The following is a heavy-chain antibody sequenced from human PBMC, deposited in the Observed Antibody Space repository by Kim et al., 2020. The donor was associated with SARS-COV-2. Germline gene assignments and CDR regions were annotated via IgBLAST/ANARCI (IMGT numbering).Heavy chain of an antibody. V-gene: IGHV1-2*04. J-gene: IGHJ6*02. CDR2: INPNRGGT. CDR3: ARVGEDRIAADYYGMDV. D-gene: IGHD6-13*01. Sequence: ASVKVSCKASGYTFTGCYMHWVRQAPGQGLEWMGWINPNRGGTNYAQKCQGWVTMTRDTSISTAYMELSRLRSDDTAVYYCARVGEDRIAADYYGMDVWGQGNTVTVSS. CDR1: GYTFTGCY.